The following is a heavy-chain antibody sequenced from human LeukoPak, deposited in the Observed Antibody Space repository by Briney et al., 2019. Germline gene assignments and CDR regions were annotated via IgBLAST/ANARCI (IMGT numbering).Heavy chain of an antibody. CDR1: GGSISSSSYY. J-gene: IGHJ5*02. D-gene: IGHD3-22*01. CDR3: ARDIRRITMIVVVSPYSWFDP. V-gene: IGHV4-39*07. Sequence: SETLSLTCTVSGGSISSSSYYWGWIRQPPGKGLEWIGSIYYSGSTYYNPSLKSRVTISVDTSKNQFSLKLSSVTAADTAVYYCARDIRRITMIVVVSPYSWFDPWGQGTLVTVSS. CDR2: IYYSGST.